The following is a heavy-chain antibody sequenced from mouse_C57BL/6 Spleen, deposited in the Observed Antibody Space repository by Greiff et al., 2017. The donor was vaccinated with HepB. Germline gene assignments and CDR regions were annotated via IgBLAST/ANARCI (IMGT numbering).Heavy chain of an antibody. Sequence: QVQLQQPGAELVMPGASVKLSCKASGYTFTSYWMHWVKQRPGQGLEWIGEIDPSDSYTNYNQKFQGKSTLTVDKSSSTAYMQLSSLTSEDSAVYYCARGSTTVLGVWGTGTTVTVSS. J-gene: IGHJ1*03. D-gene: IGHD1-1*01. CDR2: IDPSDSYT. CDR3: ARGSTTVLGV. CDR1: GYTFTSYW. V-gene: IGHV1-69*01.